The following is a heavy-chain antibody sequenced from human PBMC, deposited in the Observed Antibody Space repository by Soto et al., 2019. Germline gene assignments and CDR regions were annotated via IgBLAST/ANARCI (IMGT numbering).Heavy chain of an antibody. J-gene: IGHJ4*02. CDR3: ARDLGSTVAARVFDY. Sequence: QVQLVQSGAEVKKPGASVKVSCKASSYTFTSYGITWVRQAPGQGLEWMGWIFAYNGHTNYAQKLQGSVTMTTDTSTGTAYMELRSLRSDATPVYYCARDLGSTVAARVFDYWGQGTLVTVSS. CDR2: IFAYNGHT. V-gene: IGHV1-18*01. D-gene: IGHD6-6*01. CDR1: SYTFTSYG.